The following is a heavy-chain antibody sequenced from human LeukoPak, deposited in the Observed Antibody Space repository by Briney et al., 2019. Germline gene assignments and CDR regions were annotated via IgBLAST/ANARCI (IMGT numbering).Heavy chain of an antibody. CDR1: GGSISCSSYY. CDR3: ARRLYGSGSYSLDP. D-gene: IGHD3-10*01. J-gene: IGHJ5*02. Sequence: PSETLSLTCTVSGGSISCSSYYWGWIRQPPGKGLEWIGSIYYSGSTYYNPSLKSRVTISVDTSKNHFSLKLSSVTAADTAVHYCARRLYGSGSYSLDPWGQGTLVTVSS. CDR2: IYYSGST. V-gene: IGHV4-39*02.